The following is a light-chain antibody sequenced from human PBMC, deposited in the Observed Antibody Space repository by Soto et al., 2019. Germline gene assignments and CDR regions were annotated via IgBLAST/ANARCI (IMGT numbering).Light chain of an antibody. V-gene: IGKV1-39*01. J-gene: IGKJ1*01. Sequence: IQMTQSPSSQSASVEDRVTITCWTSQSISNYLNWYQQKPGKAPKLLIYAASSLQSGVPSRFSGSGSGTDFTLTISSLQLEDFATYYCQQTNTIRWTFGQGTKVDI. CDR3: QQTNTIRWT. CDR2: AAS. CDR1: QSISNY.